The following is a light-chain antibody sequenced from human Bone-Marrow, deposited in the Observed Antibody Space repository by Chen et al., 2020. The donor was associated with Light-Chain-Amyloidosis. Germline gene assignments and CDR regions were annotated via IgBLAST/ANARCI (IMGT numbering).Light chain of an antibody. CDR1: SSDVGGDKH. J-gene: IGLJ1*01. V-gene: IGLV2-14*01. CDR2: EVT. CDR3: SSYTITNTLV. Sequence: QSALTQPASVSGSPGQSITISCTGTSSDVGGDKHVSWYQQHPDKAPKLMIYEVTNRPSWVPDRFSGSKSDNTASLTISGIQTEDEADYVCSSYTITNTLVFGSGTRVTVL.